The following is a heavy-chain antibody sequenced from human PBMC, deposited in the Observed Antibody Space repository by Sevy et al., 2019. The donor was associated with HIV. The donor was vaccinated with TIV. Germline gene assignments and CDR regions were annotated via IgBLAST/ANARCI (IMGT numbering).Heavy chain of an antibody. CDR3: AKNPVWDDGSSPIDY. Sequence: GGSLRLSCAASGFTFSSNTMNWVRPAPGKGLEWVSSISSRSSYIYYTDSVKGRFITSRDDAKNSLYLDMHSLRVEDTAVYYCAKNPVWDDGSSPIDYWGQGTLVTVSS. D-gene: IGHD1-1*01. CDR1: GFTFSSNT. V-gene: IGHV3-21*01. J-gene: IGHJ4*02. CDR2: ISSRSSYI.